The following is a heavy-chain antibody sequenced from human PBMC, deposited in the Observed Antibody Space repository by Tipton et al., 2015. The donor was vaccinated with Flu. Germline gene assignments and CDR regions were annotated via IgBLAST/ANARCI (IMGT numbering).Heavy chain of an antibody. CDR2: IYYTGST. Sequence: TLSLTCTVSGGSISSSSYYWGWVRQPPGKGLEWIGNIYYTGSTYYTPSLKSRVTISVDMSKNQFSLKLSSVTAADTAVYYCARLSYYDVDLKNFYFDHWGQGALVTVSS. D-gene: IGHD3-10*02. V-gene: IGHV4-39*01. CDR1: GGSISSSSYY. J-gene: IGHJ4*02. CDR3: ARLSYYDVDLKNFYFDH.